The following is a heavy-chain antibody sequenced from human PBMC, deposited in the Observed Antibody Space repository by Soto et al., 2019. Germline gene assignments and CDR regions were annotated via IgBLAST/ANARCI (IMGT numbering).Heavy chain of an antibody. D-gene: IGHD1-7*01. V-gene: IGHV4-39*07. Sequence: SETLSLTCTVSGGSISSSSYYWGWIRQPPGKGLEWIGSIYYSGSTYYNPSLKSRVTISVDTSKNQFSLRLNSVTAADTAVYYCTRDSSRWNYFVWGQGTLVTVSS. CDR3: TRDSSRWNYFV. J-gene: IGHJ4*02. CDR2: IYYSGST. CDR1: GGSISSSSYY.